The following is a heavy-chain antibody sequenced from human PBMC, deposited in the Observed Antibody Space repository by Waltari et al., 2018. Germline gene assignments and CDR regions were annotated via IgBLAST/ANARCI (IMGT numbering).Heavy chain of an antibody. D-gene: IGHD3-16*02. CDR3: AKGSRGYTNYFFDS. V-gene: IGHV3-23*01. CDR1: GFSFMGFA. Sequence: EVQLLESAGGLVQPGEDLRLSCAASGFSFMGFAMTWVRQAPGEGLECVAPISGSGATPFSADSVTGRFTIVRDNSRDTVYLQMNSLRVDDSAVYYCAKGSRGYTNYFFDSWGQGTLVSVSS. CDR2: ISGSGATP. J-gene: IGHJ4*02.